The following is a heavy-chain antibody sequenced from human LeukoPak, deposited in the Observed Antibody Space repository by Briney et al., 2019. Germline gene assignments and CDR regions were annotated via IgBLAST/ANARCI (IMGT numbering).Heavy chain of an antibody. D-gene: IGHD3-3*01. CDR1: GYTFTSYA. Sequence: ASVKVSCKASGYTFTSYAMNWVRQAPGQGLEWMGWINTNTGNPTYAQGFTGRFVFSLDTSVSTAYLQISSLKAEDTAVYCCARDRSFRSDFWSVTDAFDMWGPGTMVIVSS. CDR2: INTNTGNP. CDR3: ARDRSFRSDFWSVTDAFDM. V-gene: IGHV7-4-1*02. J-gene: IGHJ3*02.